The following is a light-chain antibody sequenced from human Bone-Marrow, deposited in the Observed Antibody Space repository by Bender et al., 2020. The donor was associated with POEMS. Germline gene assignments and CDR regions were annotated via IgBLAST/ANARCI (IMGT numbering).Light chain of an antibody. V-gene: IGLV3-21*01. CDR2: YDS. CDR3: SSYAAYNDFVV. Sequence: SFALTQPPSVSVAPGKAANITCGGDDIGTKSVHWYQQKPGQAPVLVIYYDSDRPSGVPDRFSGSKSGNTASLTVSGLQAEDEATYYCSSYAAYNDFVVFGGGTKLSVL. CDR1: DIGTKS. J-gene: IGLJ2*01.